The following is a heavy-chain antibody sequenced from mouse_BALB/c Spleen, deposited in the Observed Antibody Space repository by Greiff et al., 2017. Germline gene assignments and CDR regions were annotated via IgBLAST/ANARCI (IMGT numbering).Heavy chain of an antibody. CDR1: GYAFSSSW. V-gene: IGHV1-82*01. D-gene: IGHD1-1*01. Sequence: QVQLQQSGPELVKPGASVKISCKASGYAFSSSWMNWVKQRPGQGLEWIGRIYPGDGDTNYNGKFKGKATLTADKSSSTAYMQLSSLTSVDSAVYFCARGKLRGAMDYWGQGTSVTVSS. CDR2: IYPGDGDT. CDR3: ARGKLRGAMDY. J-gene: IGHJ4*01.